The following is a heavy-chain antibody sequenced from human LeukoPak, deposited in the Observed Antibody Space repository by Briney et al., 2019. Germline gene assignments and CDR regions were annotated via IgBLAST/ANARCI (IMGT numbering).Heavy chain of an antibody. D-gene: IGHD5-24*01. Sequence: SETLSLTCAVSGGSISSMNWWSRVRQPPGEGLEWIGESHHSGDTNYNPSLKSRVIISVDKSKNLSSLKLSSVTAADTAVYYCAREGRDGYNLGYWGQGTLVTVSS. V-gene: IGHV4-4*02. CDR3: AREGRDGYNLGY. CDR2: SHHSGDT. CDR1: GGSISSMNW. J-gene: IGHJ4*02.